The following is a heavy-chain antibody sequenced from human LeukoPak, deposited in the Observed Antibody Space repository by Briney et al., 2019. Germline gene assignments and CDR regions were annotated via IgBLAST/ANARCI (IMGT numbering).Heavy chain of an antibody. Sequence: PSETLSLTCTVSGGSISTYFWSWIRQPPGKGLEWIGYIYYSGSTNYNPSLKSRVTISLDTSKNQFSLKLSSVTAADTAVYYCARHPSRWGPVGYFDLWGRGTLVTVSS. CDR3: ARHPSRWGPVGYFDL. CDR2: IYYSGST. CDR1: GGSISTYF. V-gene: IGHV4-59*08. D-gene: IGHD7-27*01. J-gene: IGHJ2*01.